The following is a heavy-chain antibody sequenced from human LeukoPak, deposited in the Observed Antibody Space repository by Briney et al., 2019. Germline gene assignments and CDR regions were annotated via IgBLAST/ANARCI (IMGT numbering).Heavy chain of an antibody. Sequence: GGSLRLSCAASGFTFDDYAMHWVRQAPGTGLEWVSLISGDGGSTYYADSVKGRFTISRDNSKNSLYLQMNSLRTEDTALYYCATSDYGGPYWYFDLWGRGTLVTVSS. CDR1: GFTFDDYA. V-gene: IGHV3-43*02. D-gene: IGHD4-23*01. CDR3: ATSDYGGPYWYFDL. J-gene: IGHJ2*01. CDR2: ISGDGGST.